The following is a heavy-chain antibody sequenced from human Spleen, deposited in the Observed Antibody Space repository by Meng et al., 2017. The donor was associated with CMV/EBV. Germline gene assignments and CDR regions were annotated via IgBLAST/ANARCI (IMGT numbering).Heavy chain of an antibody. Sequence: NTSGVGVGWIRQPPGKALEWLALIYWNDDKRYSPSLKSRLTITKDTSKNQVVLTMTNMDPVDTATYYCAHRPENYDFWSGYPYYFDYWGQGTLVTVSS. CDR1: NTSGVG. CDR3: AHRPENYDFWSGYPYYFDY. V-gene: IGHV2-5*01. D-gene: IGHD3-3*01. J-gene: IGHJ4*02. CDR2: IYWNDDK.